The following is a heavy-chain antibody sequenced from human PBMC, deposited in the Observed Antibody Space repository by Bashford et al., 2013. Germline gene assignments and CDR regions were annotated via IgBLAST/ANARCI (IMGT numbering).Heavy chain of an antibody. CDR3: ARDGPVVGVWNAFDV. D-gene: IGHD1-26*01. Sequence: ASVKVSCKASGYTFTTYYLHWVRQTPGQGLEWMGWVSPNSGATNYAQKFQGRVTMTRDTSISTAYMELSSLRSDDTAVYFCARDGPVVGVWNAFDVWAKGQWSPSPQ. V-gene: IGHV1-2*02. J-gene: IGHJ3*01. CDR1: GYTFTTYY. CDR2: VSPNSGAT.